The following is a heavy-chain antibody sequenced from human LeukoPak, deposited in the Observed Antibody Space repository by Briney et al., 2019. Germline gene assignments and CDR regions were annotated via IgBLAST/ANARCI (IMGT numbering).Heavy chain of an antibody. CDR1: GFTVSSNY. J-gene: IGHJ4*02. D-gene: IGHD2-2*01. CDR3: ASIQSTAFDY. V-gene: IGHV3-66*01. Sequence: GGSPRLSCAASGFTVSSNYMSWVRQAPGKGLEWVSVIYSGGSTYYADSVKGRFTISRDNSKNTLYLQMNSLRAEDTAVYYCASIQSTAFDYWGQGTLVTVSS. CDR2: IYSGGST.